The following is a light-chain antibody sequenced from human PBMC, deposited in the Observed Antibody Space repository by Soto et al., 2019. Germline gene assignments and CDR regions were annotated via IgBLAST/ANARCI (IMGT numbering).Light chain of an antibody. J-gene: IGKJ3*01. Sequence: QMTQSPSSLSASVGDRVTITCQASQDIRNYLNWYQQKPGKAPKLLIYDASALEIGVPSRFSGGGSGTHFFLTISSLQPEDVATYYCQQYDFLSVTVGPGTKVDSK. CDR3: QQYDFLSVT. V-gene: IGKV1-33*01. CDR1: QDIRNY. CDR2: DAS.